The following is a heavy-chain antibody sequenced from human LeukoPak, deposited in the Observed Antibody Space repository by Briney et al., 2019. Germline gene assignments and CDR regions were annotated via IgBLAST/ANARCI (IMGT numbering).Heavy chain of an antibody. CDR2: INWNGGST. D-gene: IGHD3-3*01. J-gene: IGHJ4*02. Sequence: GGSLRLSCAASGFTFDDYGMSWVRQAPGKGLEWVSGINWNGGSTGYADSVKGRFTISRDNAKNPLYLQMNSLRAEDTALYYCARDTRPVVSIVFDYWGQGTLVTVSS. V-gene: IGHV3-20*04. CDR1: GFTFDDYG. CDR3: ARDTRPVVSIVFDY.